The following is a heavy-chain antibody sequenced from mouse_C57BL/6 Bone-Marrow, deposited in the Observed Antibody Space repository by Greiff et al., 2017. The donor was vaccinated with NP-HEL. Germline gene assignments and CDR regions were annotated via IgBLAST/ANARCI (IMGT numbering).Heavy chain of an antibody. CDR3: ARGYYGSPDY. CDR1: GYTFTSYW. J-gene: IGHJ4*01. Sequence: VQLQQPGAELVMPGASVKLSCKASGYTFTSYWMHWVKQRPGQGLEWIGEIDPSDSYTNYNQKFKGKSTLTVDKSSSTAYMQLSSLTSEDSAVYYCARGYYGSPDYWGQGTSVTVSS. D-gene: IGHD1-1*01. V-gene: IGHV1-69*01. CDR2: IDPSDSYT.